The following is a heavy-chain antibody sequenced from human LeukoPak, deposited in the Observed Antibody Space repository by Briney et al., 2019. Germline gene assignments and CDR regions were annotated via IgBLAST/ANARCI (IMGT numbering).Heavy chain of an antibody. CDR3: ARVIGARYCSSTSCPDAFDI. J-gene: IGHJ3*02. CDR1: GYTFTSYA. CDR2: INAGNGNT. Sequence: ASVKVSCKASGYTFTSYAMHWVRQAPGQRLEWMGWINAGNGNTKYSQKFQGRVTITRDTSASTAYMELSSLRSEDMAVYYCARVIGARYCSSTSCPDAFDIWGQGTMVTVSS. D-gene: IGHD2-2*01. V-gene: IGHV1-3*01.